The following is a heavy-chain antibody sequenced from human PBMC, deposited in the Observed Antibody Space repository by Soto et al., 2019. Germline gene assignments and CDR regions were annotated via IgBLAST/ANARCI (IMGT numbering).Heavy chain of an antibody. CDR1: GYSISSGYY. V-gene: IGHV4-38-2*01. J-gene: IGHJ5*02. Sequence: SETLCLTCAVSGYSISSGYYWGWIRQLPGKGLEWIESIYHSGSTYYNPSLKSRVTISVDTSKNQFSLKLSSVTAADTAVYYCARSDYYGSGSYVHPPYNWFDPWGQGTLVTVSS. CDR3: ARSDYYGSGSYVHPPYNWFDP. CDR2: IYHSGST. D-gene: IGHD3-10*01.